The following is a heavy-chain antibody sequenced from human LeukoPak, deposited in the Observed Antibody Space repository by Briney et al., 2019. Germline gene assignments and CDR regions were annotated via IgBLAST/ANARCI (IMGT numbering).Heavy chain of an antibody. CDR2: IYYSGST. V-gene: IGHV4-30-4*01. J-gene: IGHJ5*02. Sequence: SQTPSLTCTVSGGSISSGDFYWSWIRQPPGKGLEWIGYIYYSGSTYYNPSLKSRVTISVDTSKNQFSLKLSSVTAADTAVYYCARLLGGYCGSTSCYTGPANWFDPWGQGTLVTVSS. D-gene: IGHD2-2*02. CDR1: GGSISSGDFY. CDR3: ARLLGGYCGSTSCYTGPANWFDP.